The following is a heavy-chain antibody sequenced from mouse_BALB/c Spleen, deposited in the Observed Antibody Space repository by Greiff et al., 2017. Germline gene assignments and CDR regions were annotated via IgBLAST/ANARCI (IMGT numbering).Heavy chain of an antibody. J-gene: IGHJ4*01. CDR3: ASNYGAMDY. Sequence: EVQLVDSGGGLVQPGGSLKLSCAASGFTFSSYGMSWVRQTPDKRLELVATINSNGGSTYYPDSVKGRFTISRDNAKNTLYLQMSSLKSEDTAMYYCASNYGAMDYWGQGTSVTVSS. D-gene: IGHD1-1*01. V-gene: IGHV5-6-3*01. CDR1: GFTFSSYG. CDR2: INSNGGST.